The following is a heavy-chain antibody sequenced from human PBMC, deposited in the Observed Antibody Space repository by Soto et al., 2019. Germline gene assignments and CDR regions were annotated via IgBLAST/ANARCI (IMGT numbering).Heavy chain of an antibody. CDR2: VSHSGST. CDR1: GGSISSRNR. Sequence: QVHLLESGPGLVEPSGTLSLTCTVSGGSISSRNRWSWVRQSPGKGLEWIGEVSHSGSTNSNPSLKGRGTISLDKSNNQFSLKLESMTAADAAVYFCANTRGLGLMDAWGKGTTVVVSS. D-gene: IGHD2-2*01. J-gene: IGHJ6*03. V-gene: IGHV4-4*02. CDR3: ANTRGLGLMDA.